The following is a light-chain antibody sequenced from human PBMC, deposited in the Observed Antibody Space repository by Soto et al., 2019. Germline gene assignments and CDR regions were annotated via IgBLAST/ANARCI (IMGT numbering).Light chain of an antibody. CDR2: DVT. V-gene: IGLV2-14*01. Sequence: QSVLTQPAFVSGSPGQSITISCTGTNSDVGGYNFVSWYQQHPGKVPKLMIYDVTNRPSGVSNRFSGSKSGNTASLTISGLQAEDEADYYCSSYTSSSTLVFGTRTKLTVL. CDR3: SSYTSSSTLV. CDR1: NSDVGGYNF. J-gene: IGLJ1*01.